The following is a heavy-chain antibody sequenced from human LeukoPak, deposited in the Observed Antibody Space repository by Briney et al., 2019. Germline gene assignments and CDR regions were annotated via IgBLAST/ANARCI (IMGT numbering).Heavy chain of an antibody. J-gene: IGHJ4*02. Sequence: GGSLRLSCAASGFTVSSDYKSWVRQAPGKGLEWVSVIYRDGSTYYADSVKGRFTISRDNSRNTLYLQMNSLRADDTAMYYCARDGSGHVFDYWGQGTLVTVSS. CDR1: GFTVSSDY. CDR2: IYRDGST. D-gene: IGHD3-10*01. V-gene: IGHV3-66*01. CDR3: ARDGSGHVFDY.